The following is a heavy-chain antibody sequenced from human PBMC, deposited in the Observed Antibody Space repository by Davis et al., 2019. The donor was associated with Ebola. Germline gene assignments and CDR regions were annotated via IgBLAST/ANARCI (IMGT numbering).Heavy chain of an antibody. V-gene: IGHV3-11*06. CDR1: GFTFSDYY. CDR2: ISSSSSYI. J-gene: IGHJ6*02. Sequence: GESLKISCAASGFTFSDYYMSWIRQAPGKGLEWVSSISSSSSYIYYADSVKGRFTISRDNAKNSLYLQMNSLRDEDTAVYYCARLKTPYDYGDLYYYYYGMDVWGQGTTVTVSS. D-gene: IGHD4-17*01. CDR3: ARLKTPYDYGDLYYYYYGMDV.